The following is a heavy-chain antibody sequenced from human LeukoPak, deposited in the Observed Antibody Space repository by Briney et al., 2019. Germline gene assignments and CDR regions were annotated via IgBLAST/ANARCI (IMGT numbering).Heavy chain of an antibody. V-gene: IGHV3-23*01. J-gene: IGHJ6*02. D-gene: IGHD7-27*01. CDR3: ARSWDYYYGMDV. CDR2: ISGSGGST. Sequence: PGGSLRLSCAASGFTFSSYAMSWVRQAPGKGLEWVSAISGSGGSTYYADSVKGRFTISRDNSKNTLYLQMNSLRAEDTAVYYCARSWDYYYGMDVWGQGTTVTVSS. CDR1: GFTFSSYA.